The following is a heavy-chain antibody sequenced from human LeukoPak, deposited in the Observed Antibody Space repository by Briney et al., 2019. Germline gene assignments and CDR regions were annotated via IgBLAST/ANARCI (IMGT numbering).Heavy chain of an antibody. D-gene: IGHD2-2*01. CDR3: ARVRCSSTSCQVGSWVPYYYYYMDV. CDR1: GYTFTSYG. V-gene: IGHV1-18*01. J-gene: IGHJ6*03. CDR2: ISAYNGNT. Sequence: ASVKVSCKASGYTFTSYGISWVRQAPGQGLEWMGWISAYNGNTNYAQKLQGRVTMTTDTSTSTAYMELRSLRSDDTAVYYCARVRCSSTSCQVGSWVPYYYYYMDVWGKGTTVTVSS.